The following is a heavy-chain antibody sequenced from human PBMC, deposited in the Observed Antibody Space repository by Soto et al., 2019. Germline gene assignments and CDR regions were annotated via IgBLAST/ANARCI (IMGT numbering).Heavy chain of an antibody. J-gene: IGHJ4*02. CDR1: GGTFSSYA. D-gene: IGHD5-18*01. CDR3: ARVGRGYSYGYPDY. CDR2: IIPIFGTA. V-gene: IGHV1-69*13. Sequence: PSVKVSCKASGGTFSSYAISWVRQAPGQGLEWMGGIIPIFGTANYAQKFQGRVTITADESTSTAYMELSSLRSEDTAVYYCARVGRGYSYGYPDYWGQGTLVTVSS.